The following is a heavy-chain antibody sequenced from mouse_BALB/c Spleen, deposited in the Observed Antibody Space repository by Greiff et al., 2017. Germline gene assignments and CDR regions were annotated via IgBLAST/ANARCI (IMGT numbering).Heavy chain of an antibody. V-gene: IGHV1-15*01. CDR2: IDPETGGT. J-gene: IGHJ1*01. CDR3: SVVALYWYVDV. D-gene: IGHD1-1*01. CDR1: GYTFTDYE. Sequence: VQLQQSGAELVRPGASVTLSCKASGYTFTDYEMHWVKQTPVHGLEWIGAIDPETGGTAYNQKFKGKATLTADKSSSTAYMELRSLTSEDSAVYYCSVVALYWYVDVWGEGTTVTVSS.